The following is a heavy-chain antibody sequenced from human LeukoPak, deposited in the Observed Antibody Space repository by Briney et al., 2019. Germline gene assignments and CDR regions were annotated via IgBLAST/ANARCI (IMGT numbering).Heavy chain of an antibody. D-gene: IGHD7-27*01. CDR2: IYYSGNT. V-gene: IGHV4-39*07. CDR1: GGSISSSNYY. Sequence: SETLSLTCTVSGGSISSSNYYWGWIRQPPGKGLEWIGSIYYSGNTYYNPSLKSRVSISEDTSKNQFSLKLTSMTAEDTAVYYCARSNWGSDYWGQGTLVTVSS. CDR3: ARSNWGSDY. J-gene: IGHJ4*02.